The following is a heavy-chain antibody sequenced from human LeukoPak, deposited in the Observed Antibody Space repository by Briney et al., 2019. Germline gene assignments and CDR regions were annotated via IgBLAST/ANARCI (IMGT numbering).Heavy chain of an antibody. CDR1: GFTVSSKY. Sequence: GGSLRLSRAASGFTVSSKYMSWVRQAPGKGLEWVSVICSGGSTYYADSVKGRFTISRDNSKNTLYLQMNSLRAEDTAVYYCARMAVVRGVPFDYWGQGTLVTVSS. D-gene: IGHD3-10*01. V-gene: IGHV3-66*01. J-gene: IGHJ4*02. CDR2: ICSGGST. CDR3: ARMAVVRGVPFDY.